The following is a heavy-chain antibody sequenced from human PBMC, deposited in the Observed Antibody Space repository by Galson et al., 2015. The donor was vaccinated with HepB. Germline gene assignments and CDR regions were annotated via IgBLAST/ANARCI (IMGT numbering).Heavy chain of an antibody. CDR2: ISAYNGNT. D-gene: IGHD3-10*01. CDR3: VMVRGVITDY. J-gene: IGHJ4*02. V-gene: IGHV1-18*04. Sequence: SVKVSCKAPGYTFTSYGISWVRQAPGQGLEWMGWISAYNGNTNYAQKLQGRVTMTTDTSTSTAYMELRSLRSDDTAVYYCVMVRGVITDYWGQGTLVTVSS. CDR1: GYTFTSYG.